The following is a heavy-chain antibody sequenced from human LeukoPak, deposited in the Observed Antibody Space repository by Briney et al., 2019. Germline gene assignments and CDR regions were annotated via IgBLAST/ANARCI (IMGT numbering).Heavy chain of an antibody. V-gene: IGHV4-59*01. D-gene: IGHD3-22*01. J-gene: IGHJ2*01. Sequence: PSETLSLTRTASDCSISSYYLSWIRQPPGKGLEWIGYIHYSGDTNYNPSLKSGVIISLDTSKNQFSLYLIYVTAAHPAVYYCARRYYDSRTYLFHWYCDLWGRGILVTVSS. CDR3: ARRYYDSRTYLFHWYCDL. CDR2: IHYSGDT. CDR1: DCSISSYY.